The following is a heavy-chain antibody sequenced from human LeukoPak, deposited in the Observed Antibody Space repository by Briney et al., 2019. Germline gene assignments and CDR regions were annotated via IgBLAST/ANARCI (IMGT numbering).Heavy chain of an antibody. Sequence: SETLSLTCTVSGGSISSSSYYWGWIRQPPGKGLEWIGRDYYSGSTYYNPSLKSRVTISVDTSKNQFSLKLSSVTAADTAVYYCARGRATDFDYWGQGTLVTLSS. V-gene: IGHV4-39*01. CDR1: GGSISSSSYY. J-gene: IGHJ4*02. CDR2: DYYSGST. D-gene: IGHD1-26*01. CDR3: ARGRATDFDY.